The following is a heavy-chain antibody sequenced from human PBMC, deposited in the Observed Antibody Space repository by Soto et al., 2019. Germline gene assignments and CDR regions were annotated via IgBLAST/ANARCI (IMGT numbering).Heavy chain of an antibody. V-gene: IGHV1-3*04. CDR1: GLTSTPYA. CDR2: INTGNGNT. Sequence: QVQLVQSGAEVKKPGASVKVSCRAPGLTSTPYAILWVRKAPGHGLEWMGWINTGNGNTRYSQRFLGRVPLTTDTSTSTASMDLSSLTSEDTAVYYCARAISGYVTWGQGTLITVSS. D-gene: IGHD5-12*01. J-gene: IGHJ5*02. CDR3: ARAISGYVT.